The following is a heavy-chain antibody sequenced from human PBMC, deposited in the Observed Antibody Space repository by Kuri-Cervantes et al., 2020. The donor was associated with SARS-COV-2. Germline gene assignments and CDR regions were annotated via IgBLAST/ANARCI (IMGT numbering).Heavy chain of an antibody. V-gene: IGHV1-69*06. D-gene: IGHD4-11*01. CDR1: GGTFSSYA. CDR3: ASKVTVTTPPDYYYYMDV. J-gene: IGHJ6*03. CDR2: IIPLFGTT. Sequence: SVKVSCKASGGTFSSYAATWVRQAPGRGFEWMGRIIPLFGTTIYAEKFRGRVTITADKSTNTAYMELSSLRSEDTAVYYCASKVTVTTPPDYYYYMDVWGKGTTVTVSS.